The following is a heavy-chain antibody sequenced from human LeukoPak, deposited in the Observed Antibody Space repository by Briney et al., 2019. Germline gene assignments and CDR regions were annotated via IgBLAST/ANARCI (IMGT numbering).Heavy chain of an antibody. D-gene: IGHD3-22*01. Sequence: GGSLRLSCAASGFTFSSYWMGWVRQAPGKGLEWVANIKQDGSEKYYVDSVKGRFTISRDNAKNSLYLQMNSLRAEDTAVYYCARHLHSSGPPRGVWGQGTLVTVSS. CDR3: ARHLHSSGPPRGV. V-gene: IGHV3-7*01. J-gene: IGHJ4*02. CDR2: IKQDGSEK. CDR1: GFTFSSYW.